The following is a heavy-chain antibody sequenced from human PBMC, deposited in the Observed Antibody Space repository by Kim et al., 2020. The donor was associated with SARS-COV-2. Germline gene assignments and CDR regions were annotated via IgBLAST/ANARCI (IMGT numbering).Heavy chain of an antibody. CDR3: ARDGGGDYVDDCFDS. J-gene: IGHJ4*02. Sequence: GGSLRLSCAASGFTFSSYWMHWVRQAPGKGLVWVSRIKSDGSVTNYANSVKGRFTTSRDNAKSTLYLQMNSLRAEDTAVYYCARDGGGDYVDDCFDSWGQGTLVTASS. D-gene: IGHD4-17*01. V-gene: IGHV3-74*01. CDR2: IKSDGSVT. CDR1: GFTFSSYW.